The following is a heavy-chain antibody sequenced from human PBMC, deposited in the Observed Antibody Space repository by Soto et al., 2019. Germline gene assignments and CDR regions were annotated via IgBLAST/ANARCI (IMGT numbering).Heavy chain of an antibody. CDR1: GLTFSSYA. Sequence: GGSLRLSCAASGLTFSSYAMHWVRQDPGKGLEWVSAIGTAGDTYYPGSVKGRFTISRETAKNSLYLQMNSLRAGDRAVYYCARDGGGRYYDSSGYYPTWGYFDLWGRGTLVTVS. D-gene: IGHD3-22*01. J-gene: IGHJ2*01. V-gene: IGHV3-13*01. CDR2: IGTAGDT. CDR3: ARDGGGRYYDSSGYYPTWGYFDL.